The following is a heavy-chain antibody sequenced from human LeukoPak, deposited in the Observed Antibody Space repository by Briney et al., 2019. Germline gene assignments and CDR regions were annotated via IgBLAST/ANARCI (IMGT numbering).Heavy chain of an antibody. CDR3: ARGRSTGYPYYFEY. CDR1: GYTFTTYD. V-gene: IGHV1-8*03. J-gene: IGHJ4*02. Sequence: ASVKVSCKASGYTFTTYDINWVRQATGQGLEWMGWMNPNSGSTGYAQKFQGRVTITRNTSISTAYMELSGLRSEDTAVYYCARGRSTGYPYYFEYWGQGTLVTVSS. D-gene: IGHD5-12*01. CDR2: MNPNSGST.